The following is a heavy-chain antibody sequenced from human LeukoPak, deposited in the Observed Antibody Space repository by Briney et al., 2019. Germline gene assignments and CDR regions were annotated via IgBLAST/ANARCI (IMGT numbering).Heavy chain of an antibody. V-gene: IGHV3-23*01. Sequence: GGSLRLSCAASGFTFSTYAVNWVRQAPGKGLEWVSAITGSGGATYYADSVKGRFTISRDNSKNTLYLQMSSLRAEDTAVYYCAKDRGRYYDSNGYYRGYYFDSWGQGILVTVST. D-gene: IGHD3-22*01. CDR3: AKDRGRYYDSNGYYRGYYFDS. CDR1: GFTFSTYA. CDR2: ITGSGGAT. J-gene: IGHJ4*02.